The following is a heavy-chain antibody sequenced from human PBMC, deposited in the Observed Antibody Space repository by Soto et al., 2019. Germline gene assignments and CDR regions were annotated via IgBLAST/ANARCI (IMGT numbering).Heavy chain of an antibody. CDR3: ARGYCSGGSCYPDY. D-gene: IGHD2-15*01. Sequence: QVQLVQSGAEVKKPGASVKVSCKASGYTFTGYYMHWVRQAPGQGLEWMGWINPNSGGTNYAQKLQGWVTMTRDTSISTAYMELSRLRSDDTDVYYCARGYCSGGSCYPDYWGQGTLVTVSS. V-gene: IGHV1-2*04. J-gene: IGHJ4*02. CDR2: INPNSGGT. CDR1: GYTFTGYY.